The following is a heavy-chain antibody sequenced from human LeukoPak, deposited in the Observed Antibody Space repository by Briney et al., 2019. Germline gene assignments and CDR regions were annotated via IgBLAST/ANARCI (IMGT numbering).Heavy chain of an antibody. D-gene: IGHD4-23*01. CDR2: IYHSGST. Sequence: SETLSLTCTVSGGSISSYYWSWIRQPPGKGLEWIGYIYHSGSTDYNPSIKSRVTISVDTSKGQFSLKLTSVTAADTAVYYCATLTTVVTAYYFDYWGQGTLVTVSS. CDR3: ATLTTVVTAYYFDY. J-gene: IGHJ4*02. CDR1: GGSISSYY. V-gene: IGHV4-4*09.